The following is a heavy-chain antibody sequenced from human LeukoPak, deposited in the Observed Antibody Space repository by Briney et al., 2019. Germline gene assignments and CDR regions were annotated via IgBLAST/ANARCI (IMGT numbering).Heavy chain of an antibody. Sequence: GGSLRLSCAASGFAFGSYAMQWVSQAPGKGLEWVAVISYDGSNKYYADSVKGRFTISRDNSKHTLYLQMNSLRADDTAVYYCARAGPGPTLYYMYVWGKGTTVTVS. CDR1: GFAFGSYA. CDR3: ARAGPGPTLYYMYV. CDR2: ISYDGSNK. J-gene: IGHJ6*03. V-gene: IGHV3-30*11.